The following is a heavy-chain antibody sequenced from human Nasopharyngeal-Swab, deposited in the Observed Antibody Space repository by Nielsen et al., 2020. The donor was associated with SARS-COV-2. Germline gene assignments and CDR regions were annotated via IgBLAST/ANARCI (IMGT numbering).Heavy chain of an antibody. CDR1: RGSISSSNW. CDR2: IYHSWST. CDR3: ARGGSSDAFDI. Sequence: GSLRLSCAVSRGSISSSNWWSWVRQPPGKGLEWIGEIYHSWSTNYNPSLKSRVTILVDKSKNQFSLKLTSVTAADTALYYCARGGSSDAFDIWGLGTMVTVSS. V-gene: IGHV4-4*02. D-gene: IGHD6-6*01. J-gene: IGHJ3*02.